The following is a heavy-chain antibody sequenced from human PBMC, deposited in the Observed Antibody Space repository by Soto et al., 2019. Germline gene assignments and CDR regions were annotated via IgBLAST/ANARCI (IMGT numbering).Heavy chain of an antibody. CDR3: ARGGGLDD. D-gene: IGHD3-10*01. Sequence: QVQLVQSGAEVKKPGASVKVSCKASGYSVTSFPIHWVRQAPGQGLECMGWINAANGYTRYSQKFQGRVTITRDTPATTAYMDLSSLTSEDTAVYYCARGGGLDDWGQGTLITVSS. CDR2: INAANGYT. CDR1: GYSVTSFP. V-gene: IGHV1-3*01. J-gene: IGHJ4*02.